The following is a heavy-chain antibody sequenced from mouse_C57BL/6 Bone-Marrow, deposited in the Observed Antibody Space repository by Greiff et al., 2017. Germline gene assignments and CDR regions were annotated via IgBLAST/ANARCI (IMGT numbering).Heavy chain of an antibody. D-gene: IGHD4-1*01. CDR3: ARRDWDAFFDY. Sequence: QVQLQQSGAELVRPGTSVKVSCKASGYAFTNYLIEWVKQRPGQGLEWIGVINPGSGGTNYNEKFKGKATLTADKSSSTAYMQLSSLTSEDSAVYFCARRDWDAFFDYWGQGTTLTVSS. CDR2: INPGSGGT. J-gene: IGHJ2*01. CDR1: GYAFTNYL. V-gene: IGHV1-54*01.